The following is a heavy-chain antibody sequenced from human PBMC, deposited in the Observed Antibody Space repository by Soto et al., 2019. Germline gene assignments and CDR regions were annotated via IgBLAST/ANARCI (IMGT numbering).Heavy chain of an antibody. D-gene: IGHD3-10*01. CDR3: ARAPYYYGSGSIDY. CDR2: INHSGST. Sequence: SETLSLTCAVYGGSFSGYYWSWIRQPPGKGLEWIGEINHSGSTNYNPSLKSRVTISVDTSKNQFSLKLSSVTAADTAVYYCARAPYYYGSGSIDYWGQGTLVTVSS. CDR1: GGSFSGYY. J-gene: IGHJ4*02. V-gene: IGHV4-34*01.